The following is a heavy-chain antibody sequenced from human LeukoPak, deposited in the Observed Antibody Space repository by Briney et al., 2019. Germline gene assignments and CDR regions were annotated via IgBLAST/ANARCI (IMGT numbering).Heavy chain of an antibody. V-gene: IGHV4-59*01. J-gene: IGHJ2*01. D-gene: IGHD3-3*01. CDR2: MYNSGNT. Sequence: SETLSLTCTVSGASISSSRWSWIRQPPGKGLEWIGYMYNSGNTKYNPSLKSRVIISGDTSKNQFSLRLSSVIAADTAVYYCARPQITIFGVVITKWYFDLWGRGTLVTVSS. CDR1: GASISSSR. CDR3: ARPQITIFGVVITKWYFDL.